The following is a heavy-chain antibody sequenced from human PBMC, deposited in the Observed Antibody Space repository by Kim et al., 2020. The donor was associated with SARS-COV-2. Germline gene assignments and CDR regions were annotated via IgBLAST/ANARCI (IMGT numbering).Heavy chain of an antibody. J-gene: IGHJ4*02. Sequence: ADSVKGRFTISRDNSKNTLYLQMNSLRAEDTAVYYCARDDSSGYYFVALDYWGQGTLVTVSS. CDR3: ARDDSSGYYFVALDY. D-gene: IGHD3-22*01. V-gene: IGHV3-30*01.